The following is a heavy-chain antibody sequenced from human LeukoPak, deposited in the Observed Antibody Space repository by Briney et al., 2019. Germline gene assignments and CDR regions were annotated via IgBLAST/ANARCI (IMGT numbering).Heavy chain of an antibody. V-gene: IGHV4-4*09. CDR2: IYTSGST. J-gene: IGHJ5*02. Sequence: SETLSLTCTVSGGSISSYYWSWIRQPPGKGLEWIGYIYTSGSTNYNPSLKSRVTISVDTSKNQFSLKLSSVTAADTAVYYCARADNYYDSSGYRFDPWGQGTLVTVSS. D-gene: IGHD3-22*01. CDR1: GGSISSYY. CDR3: ARADNYYDSSGYRFDP.